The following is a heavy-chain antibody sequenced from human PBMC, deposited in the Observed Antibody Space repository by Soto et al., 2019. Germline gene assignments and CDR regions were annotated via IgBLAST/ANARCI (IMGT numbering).Heavy chain of an antibody. CDR3: ARQRYAGYSYGLYWFDP. D-gene: IGHD5-18*01. V-gene: IGHV4-39*01. J-gene: IGHJ5*02. CDR1: GGSVTNTTYF. CDR2: IYYSGTT. Sequence: LSLTCVVSGGSVTNTTYFWGWIRQPPGKGPEWIGSIYYSGTTYSNPSLKSRLTMSIDTSKNQFSLKLSSVTAADTAVYYCARQRYAGYSYGLYWFDPWGQGALVTVSS.